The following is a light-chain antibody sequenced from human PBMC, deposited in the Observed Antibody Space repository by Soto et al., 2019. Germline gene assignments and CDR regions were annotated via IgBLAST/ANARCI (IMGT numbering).Light chain of an antibody. CDR2: EAT. V-gene: IGLV2-23*01. J-gene: IGLJ3*02. CDR3: AAWDGSLNGWV. Sequence: QSALTQPASVSGSPGQSITISCTGTSSDVGTYDLVSWYQHHPGAAPKLMIYEATRRPSGISNRFSGSKSGNTASLTISGLQAEDEADYYCAAWDGSLNGWVFGGGTKLTVL. CDR1: SSDVGTYDL.